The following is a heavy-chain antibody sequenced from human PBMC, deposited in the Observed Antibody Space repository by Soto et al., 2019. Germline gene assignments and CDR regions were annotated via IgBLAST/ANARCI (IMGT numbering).Heavy chain of an antibody. Sequence: PSDTLSLAYNISGYSIISFYCMWIRQPPGKGLESIGYLYYGRSANYNPPLKSRVTLSVDTSTNQCSLTLSSMTAADTAVYYCALRSMAVVPEYWGQGTLVT. CDR2: LYYGRSA. J-gene: IGHJ4*02. D-gene: IGHD3-22*01. CDR3: ALRSMAVVPEY. V-gene: IGHV4-59*01. CDR1: GYSIISFY.